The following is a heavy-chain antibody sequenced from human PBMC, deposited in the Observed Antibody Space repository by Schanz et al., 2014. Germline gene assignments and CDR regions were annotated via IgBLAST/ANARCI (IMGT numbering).Heavy chain of an antibody. V-gene: IGHV3-53*01. D-gene: IGHD4-17*01. Sequence: EVQLVESGGRLIQPGGSLRLSCEASGFTVSDNYMSWVRQAPGRGLDWVSVIYPGGSRYYADSVKGRFTISTDDSKNTLYLQMNSLSAEDTAVYYCARVLGGDEGLDQWGQGTLVTVSS. CDR3: ARVLGGDEGLDQ. J-gene: IGHJ4*02. CDR1: GFTVSDNY. CDR2: IYPGGSR.